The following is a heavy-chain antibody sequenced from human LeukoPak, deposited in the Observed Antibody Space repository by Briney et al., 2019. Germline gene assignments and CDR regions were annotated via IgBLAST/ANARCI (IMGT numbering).Heavy chain of an antibody. CDR2: ISYDGSNK. V-gene: IGHV3-30*04. J-gene: IGHJ4*02. CDR1: GFTFSSYA. CDR3: ARDGGFQDIVVVVATAPPDY. D-gene: IGHD2-15*01. Sequence: GRSLRLSCAASGFTFSSYAMHWVRQAPGKGLERVAVISYDGSNKYYADSVKGRFTISRDNSKNTLYLQMNSLRAEDTAVYYCARDGGFQDIVVVVATAPPDYWGQGTLVTVSS.